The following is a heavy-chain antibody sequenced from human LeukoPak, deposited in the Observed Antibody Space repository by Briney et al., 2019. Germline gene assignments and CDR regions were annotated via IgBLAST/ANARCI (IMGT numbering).Heavy chain of an antibody. CDR1: GFTFSSYA. D-gene: IGHD5-12*01. J-gene: IGHJ4*02. V-gene: IGHV3-21*01. CDR3: AIYNRDIVATIPAPFDY. CDR2: ISSSSSYT. Sequence: GGSLRLSCAASGFTFSSYAMSWVRQAPGKGLEWVSSISSSSSYTYYADSVKGRFTISRDNAKNSLYLQMNSLRAEDTAVYYCAIYNRDIVATIPAPFDYWGQGTLVTVSS.